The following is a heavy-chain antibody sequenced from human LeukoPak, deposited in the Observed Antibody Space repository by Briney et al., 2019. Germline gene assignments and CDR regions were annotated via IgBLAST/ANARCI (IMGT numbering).Heavy chain of an antibody. CDR1: GGSIRSYY. CDR2: IYYSGST. CDR3: ASQQQLVLLDWFDP. D-gene: IGHD6-13*01. J-gene: IGHJ5*02. Sequence: SETLSLTCTVSGGSIRSYYWSWIRQSPGKGLEWIGYIYYSGSTNYNPSLKSRVTISVDTSKNQFSLKLRSVTAADTAVYYCASQQQLVLLDWFDPWGQGTLVTVSS. V-gene: IGHV4-59*08.